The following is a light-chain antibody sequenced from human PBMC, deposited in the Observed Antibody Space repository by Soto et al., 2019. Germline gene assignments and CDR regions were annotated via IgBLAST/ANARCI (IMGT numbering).Light chain of an antibody. CDR2: GAS. V-gene: IGKV3-20*01. CDR3: QYYGSSPPLT. CDR1: ESVSRNY. Sequence: EIVLTQSPGSLSLSPGERATLSCRASESVSRNYLAWYQQNLGQAPRLLIYGASSRAAGIPDRFSGSGSGTDFTLTISRLEPEDFAVYYCQYYGSSPPLTFGGGTKVEIK. J-gene: IGKJ4*01.